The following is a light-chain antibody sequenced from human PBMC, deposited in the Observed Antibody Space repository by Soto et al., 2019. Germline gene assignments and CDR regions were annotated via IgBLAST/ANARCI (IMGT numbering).Light chain of an antibody. CDR1: QSVLYSSNNKNY. V-gene: IGKV4-1*01. Sequence: DIVMTQSPDSLAVSLGERATINCKSSQSVLYSSNNKNYLAWYQQKPGQPPKLLIYWASTRESGVPDRFSGSGSGTDFTLNISSLQAEDVAVYYCQQYYSTHPLTFGGGTKVEIK. CDR3: QQYYSTHPLT. CDR2: WAS. J-gene: IGKJ4*01.